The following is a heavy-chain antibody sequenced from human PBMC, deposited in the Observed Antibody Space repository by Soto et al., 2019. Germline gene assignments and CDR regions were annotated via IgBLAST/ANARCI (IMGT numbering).Heavy chain of an antibody. V-gene: IGHV1-18*01. D-gene: IGHD6-19*01. Sequence: ASVKVSCKASCYTFTSYGISWVRQAPGQGLEWMGWISAYNGNTNYAQKLQGRVTMTTDTSTSTAYMELRSLRSDDTAVYYCARDSGEAVAGELDYWGQGTLVTVSS. CDR3: ARDSGEAVAGELDY. CDR1: CYTFTSYG. CDR2: ISAYNGNT. J-gene: IGHJ4*02.